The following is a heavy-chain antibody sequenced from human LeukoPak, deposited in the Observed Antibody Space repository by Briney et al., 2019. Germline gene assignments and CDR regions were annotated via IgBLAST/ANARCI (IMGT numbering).Heavy chain of an antibody. D-gene: IGHD3-22*01. V-gene: IGHV1-18*04. Sequence: GASVKVSCKASGYNFIKYYLQWVRLAPGQGLEWMGWISAYNGNTNYAQKLQGRVTMTTDTSTSIAYMELRSLRSDDTAVYYCAVDSSGHPFDYWGQGTLVTVSS. CDR1: GYNFIKYY. CDR2: ISAYNGNT. CDR3: AVDSSGHPFDY. J-gene: IGHJ4*02.